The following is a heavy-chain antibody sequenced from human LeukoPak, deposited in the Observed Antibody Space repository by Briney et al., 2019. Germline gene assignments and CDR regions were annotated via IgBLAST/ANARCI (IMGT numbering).Heavy chain of an antibody. CDR1: GGSFSGYY. J-gene: IGHJ6*03. V-gene: IGHV4-34*01. CDR3: AREQRWLQFGGDYYYMDV. CDR2: INHSGDT. Sequence: SETLSLTCAVYGGSFSGYYWSWIRQPPGKGLEWIGEINHSGDTNYNPSLKSRVTISGDSSKNQFSLKLSSVTAADTAVYYCAREQRWLQFGGDYYYMDVWGKGTTVTVSS. D-gene: IGHD5-24*01.